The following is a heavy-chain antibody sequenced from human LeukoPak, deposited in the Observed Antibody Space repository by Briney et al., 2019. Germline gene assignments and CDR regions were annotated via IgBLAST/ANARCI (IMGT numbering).Heavy chain of an antibody. CDR2: IYYSGST. CDR3: ARDQWYCSSTSCYPSDPFDI. J-gene: IGHJ3*02. CDR1: GGSISSYY. D-gene: IGHD2-2*01. Sequence: PSETLSLTCTVSGGSISSYYWSWIRQPPGKGLEWIGYIYYSGSTNYNPSLKSRVTISVDTSKNQFSLKLSSVTAADTAVYYCARDQWYCSSTSCYPSDPFDIWGQGTMVTVSS. V-gene: IGHV4-59*12.